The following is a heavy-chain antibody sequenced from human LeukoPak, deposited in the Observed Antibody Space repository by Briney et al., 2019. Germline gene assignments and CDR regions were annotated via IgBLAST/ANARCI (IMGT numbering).Heavy chain of an antibody. CDR3: ARAYYGSGSYYWFDP. D-gene: IGHD3-10*01. CDR1: GFTFSSYS. J-gene: IGHJ5*02. V-gene: IGHV3-21*01. CDR2: ISSSSSYI. Sequence: NPGGSLRLSCAASGFTFSSYSMNWVRQAPGKGREWVSSISSSSSYIYYADSVKGRFTISRDNAKNSLYLQMNSLRAEDTAVYYCARAYYGSGSYYWFDPWGQGTLVTVSS.